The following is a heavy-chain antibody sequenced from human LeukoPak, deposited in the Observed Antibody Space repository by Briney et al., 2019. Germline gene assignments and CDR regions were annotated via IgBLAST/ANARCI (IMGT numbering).Heavy chain of an antibody. CDR1: EFTFSSYS. D-gene: IGHD4-23*01. CDR3: ARGRPHGNDY. V-gene: IGHV3-21*01. J-gene: IGHJ4*02. Sequence: PGGSLRLSCAASEFTFSSYSMNWVRQAPGKGLEWVSSISSSSSYIYYADSVRGRFTISRDNAKNSLYLQMNSLRVEDTAVYYCARGRPHGNDYWGQGTLVTVSS. CDR2: ISSSSSYI.